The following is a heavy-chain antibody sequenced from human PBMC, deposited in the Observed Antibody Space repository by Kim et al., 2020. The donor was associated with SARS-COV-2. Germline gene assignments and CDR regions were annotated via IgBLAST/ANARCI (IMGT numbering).Heavy chain of an antibody. D-gene: IGHD5-18*01. CDR3: ARVEMIQLWFGIDY. CDR1: GFTFSSYE. Sequence: GGSLRLSCAASGFTFSSYEMNWVRQAPGKGLEWVSYISSSGSTIYYADSVKGRFTISRDNAKNSLYLQMNSLRAEDTAVYYCARVEMIQLWFGIDYWGQGTLVTVSS. V-gene: IGHV3-48*03. J-gene: IGHJ4*02. CDR2: ISSSGSTI.